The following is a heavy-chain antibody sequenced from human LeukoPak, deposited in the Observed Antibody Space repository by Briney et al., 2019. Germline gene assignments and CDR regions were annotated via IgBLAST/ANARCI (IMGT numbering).Heavy chain of an antibody. D-gene: IGHD1-14*01. CDR3: ARQPPQYYGMDV. CDR1: GGSFSNYY. CDR2: IYTSGST. Sequence: SETLSLTCTVSGGSFSNYYCSWIRQPAGKGLEWIGRIYTSGSTNYNPSVKSRVTMSVDTSNNQFSLELTSVTAADTAVYYCARQPPQYYGMDVWGQGTTVTVSS. J-gene: IGHJ6*02. V-gene: IGHV4-4*07.